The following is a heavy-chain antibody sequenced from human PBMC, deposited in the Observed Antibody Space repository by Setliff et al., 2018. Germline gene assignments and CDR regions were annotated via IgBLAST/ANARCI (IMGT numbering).Heavy chain of an antibody. CDR3: ARVASILGLGDTAMVWHYYYGMDV. D-gene: IGHD5-18*01. CDR2: IYYSGST. V-gene: IGHV4-61*01. J-gene: IGHJ6*02. Sequence: PSETLSLTCTVSGYSISSGYYWSWIRQPPGKGLEWIGYIYYSGSTNYNPSLKSRVTISVDTSKNQFSLKLSSVTAADTAVYYCARVASILGLGDTAMVWHYYYGMDVWGQGTTVTVSS. CDR1: GYSISSGYY.